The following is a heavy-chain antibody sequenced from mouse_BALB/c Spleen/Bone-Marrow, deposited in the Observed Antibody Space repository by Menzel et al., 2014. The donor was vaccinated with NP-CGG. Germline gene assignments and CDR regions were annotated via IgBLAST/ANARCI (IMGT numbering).Heavy chain of an antibody. CDR2: IDPANGNT. Sequence: EVNVVESGAELVKPGASVKLSCTASGFNIXDTYMHWVKQRPEQGLEWIGRIDPANGNTKYDPKFQGKATITADTSSNTAYLQLSSLTSEDTAVYYCASYYYGHYFDYWGQGTTLTVSS. J-gene: IGHJ2*01. D-gene: IGHD1-1*01. CDR1: GFNIXDTY. V-gene: IGHV14-3*02. CDR3: ASYYYGHYFDY.